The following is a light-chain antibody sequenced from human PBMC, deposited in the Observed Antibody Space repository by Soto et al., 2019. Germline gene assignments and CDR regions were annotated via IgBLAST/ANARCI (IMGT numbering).Light chain of an antibody. CDR3: CSYAGSSTPLI. CDR2: EVS. V-gene: IGLV2-23*02. J-gene: IGLJ1*01. Sequence: SVLTQPAPLSGSPGQSITLSCTGTSSDVGSYNLVSWYHQHPGKAPKLMIYEVSKRPSGVSNRFSGSKSGNTASLTISGLQAEDEADYYCCSYAGSSTPLIFGTGTKVTVL. CDR1: SSDVGSYNL.